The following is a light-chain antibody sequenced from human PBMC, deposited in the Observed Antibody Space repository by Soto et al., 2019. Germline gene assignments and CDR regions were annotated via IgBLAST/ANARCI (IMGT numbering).Light chain of an antibody. J-gene: IGLJ2*01. V-gene: IGLV1-40*01. CDR3: QSYDSRPGVVG. CDR2: GNS. CDR1: SSNIGAGYD. Sequence: QSVLTQPPSVSGAPGQRVTISCTGSSSNIGAGYDVHWYQQLPGTAPKLLIYGNSNRPSGVPDRFSGSKSGTSASLAITGLQAEDEADYFRQSYDSRPGVVGFGGGTQLTVL.